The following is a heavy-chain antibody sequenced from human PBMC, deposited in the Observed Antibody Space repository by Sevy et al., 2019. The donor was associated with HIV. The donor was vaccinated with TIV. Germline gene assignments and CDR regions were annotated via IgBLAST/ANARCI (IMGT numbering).Heavy chain of an antibody. J-gene: IGHJ4*01. CDR2: IYSGGST. D-gene: IGHD3-10*01. V-gene: IGHV3-66*01. Sequence: GGSLRLSCAASGFTVSSNYMSWVRQAPGKGLEWVSVIYSGGSTYYADSVKGRFTISTDNSKNTVYLQMNSLRAEDTAVYYCARGGVLLWFEELFDWGQGTLVTVSS. CDR1: GFTVSSNY. CDR3: ARGGVLLWFEELFD.